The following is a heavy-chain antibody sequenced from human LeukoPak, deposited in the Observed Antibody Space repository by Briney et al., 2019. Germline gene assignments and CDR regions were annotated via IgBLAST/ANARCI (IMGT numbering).Heavy chain of an antibody. Sequence: SETLSLTCTVSGGSISSSSYYWGWIRQPPGKGLEWIGSIYYSGSTYYNPSLKSRVTISVDTSKNQFSLKLSSVTAADTAVYYCARGANYYDSSGYSATFDYWGQGTLVTVSS. CDR1: GGSISSSSYY. CDR3: ARGANYYDSSGYSATFDY. V-gene: IGHV4-39*01. CDR2: IYYSGST. D-gene: IGHD3-22*01. J-gene: IGHJ4*02.